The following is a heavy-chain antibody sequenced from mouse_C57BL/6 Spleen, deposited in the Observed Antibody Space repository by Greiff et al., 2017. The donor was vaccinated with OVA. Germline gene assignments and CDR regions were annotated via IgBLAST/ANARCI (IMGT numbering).Heavy chain of an antibody. D-gene: IGHD2-1*01. CDR1: GYTFTDYN. CDR3: AINGNSFDD. V-gene: IGHV1-22*01. Sequence: SGPELVKPGASVKLSCKASGYTFTDYNMHWVKQSHGKSLEWIGYINPNNGGTSYNQKFKGKATLTVNKSSSTAYMELRSLTSEDSGVYYCAINGNSFDDWGKGTTLTVSS. CDR2: INPNNGGT. J-gene: IGHJ2*01.